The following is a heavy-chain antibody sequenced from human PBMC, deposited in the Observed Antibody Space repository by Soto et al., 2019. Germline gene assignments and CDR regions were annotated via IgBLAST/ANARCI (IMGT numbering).Heavy chain of an antibody. J-gene: IGHJ3*02. V-gene: IGHV4-34*01. Sequence: XETLALTCCVYGWSFSGYYWNWIRQPPGKGLDWIGEINHSGSTKYNPSLKRRVTISVDTSKNQFSLKVRSVTAAETAVYYCARGREQWLVDAFDIWGQGAMVTVSS. CDR3: ARGREQWLVDAFDI. CDR2: INHSGST. D-gene: IGHD6-19*01. CDR1: GWSFSGYY.